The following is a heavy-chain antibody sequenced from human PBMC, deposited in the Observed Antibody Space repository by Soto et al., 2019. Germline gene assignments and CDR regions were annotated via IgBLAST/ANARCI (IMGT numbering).Heavy chain of an antibody. J-gene: IGHJ5*02. CDR3: ARGGGDIVVVPAALPTLFDP. CDR1: GGSISSGDYY. V-gene: IGHV4-30-4*01. CDR2: IYYSGST. Sequence: PSETLSLTCTVSGGSISSGDYYWSWIRQPPGKGLEWIGYIYYSGSTYYNPSLKSRVTISVDTSKNQFSLKLSSVTAADTAVYYCARGGGDIVVVPAALPTLFDPWGQGNLVTV. D-gene: IGHD2-2*02.